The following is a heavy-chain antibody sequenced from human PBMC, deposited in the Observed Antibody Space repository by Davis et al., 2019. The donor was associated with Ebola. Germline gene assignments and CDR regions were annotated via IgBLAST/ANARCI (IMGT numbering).Heavy chain of an antibody. CDR1: GGSFSGYY. J-gene: IGHJ4*02. CDR2: IYYTGTT. D-gene: IGHD3-16*01. V-gene: IGHV4-59*01. CDR3: ARDLGYFDY. Sequence: PSETLSLTCAVYGGSFSGYYWSWIRQPPGKGLEWIGYIYYTGTTNYNPSLKSRVTISVDTSNNQFSLKLSSVTAADTAVYYCARDLGYFDYWGQGTLVTVSS.